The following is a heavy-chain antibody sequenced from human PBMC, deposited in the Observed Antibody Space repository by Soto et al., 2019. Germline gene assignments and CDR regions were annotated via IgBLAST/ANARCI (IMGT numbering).Heavy chain of an antibody. D-gene: IGHD3-10*01. CDR2: ISGSGGST. J-gene: IGHJ4*02. Sequence: SMRDSYGASGCTCINHAVSWILKAKGKGLEWVSAISGSGGSTYYADSVKGRFTISRDNSKNTLYLQMNSLRAEDTAVYYCAKDPQAYYYGSGTRPADYWGQGTLVTVSS. V-gene: IGHV3-23*01. CDR1: GCTCINHA. CDR3: AKDPQAYYYGSGTRPADY.